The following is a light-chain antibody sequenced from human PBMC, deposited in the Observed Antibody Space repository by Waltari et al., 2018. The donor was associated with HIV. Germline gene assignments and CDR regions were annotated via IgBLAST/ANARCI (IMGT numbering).Light chain of an antibody. J-gene: IGKJ3*01. CDR2: SAS. CDR1: QAISHW. V-gene: IGKV1-12*01. CDR3: QLDSSFPCT. Sequence: DIQMTQSPSSVSASVGDRVTITRRASQAISHWLAWDQKRPGNAPRLLIYSASNLQCEVRSRVSGSVSETDFTRTSSSLEPEDLAADFCQLDSSFPCTFGPGTTVDVK.